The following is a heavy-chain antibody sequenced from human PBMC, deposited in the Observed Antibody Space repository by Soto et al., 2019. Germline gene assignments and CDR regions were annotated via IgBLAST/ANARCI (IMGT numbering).Heavy chain of an antibody. J-gene: IGHJ1*01. V-gene: IGHV3-23*01. CDR3: AKGLLTGPHTHPIPY. CDR2: ISGSGGST. D-gene: IGHD7-27*01. CDR1: GFTFSSYA. Sequence: EVQLLESGGGLGQPGWSLILSCAASGFTFSSYAMSWVRQAPGKGLDWVSAISGSGGSTYYADSVKGRFTISRDNSKNTLSLQMNSLRAEDTALYYCAKGLLTGPHTHPIPYWGQGTLVTFSS.